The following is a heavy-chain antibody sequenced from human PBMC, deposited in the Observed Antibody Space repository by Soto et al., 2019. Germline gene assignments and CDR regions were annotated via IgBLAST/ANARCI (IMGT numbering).Heavy chain of an antibody. CDR1: GGSISSGDYY. V-gene: IGHV4-30-4*01. CDR3: ARVGGFGATTIDY. D-gene: IGHD3-10*01. CDR2: IYYSGST. J-gene: IGHJ4*02. Sequence: QVKLQESGPGLVKPSQTLSLTCTVSGGSISSGDYYWSWIRQPPGKGLEWIGYIYYSGSTYYNPSLKSRVTISVDTSMNQFSLKLSSVTAADTAVYYCARVGGFGATTIDYWGQGTLVTVSS.